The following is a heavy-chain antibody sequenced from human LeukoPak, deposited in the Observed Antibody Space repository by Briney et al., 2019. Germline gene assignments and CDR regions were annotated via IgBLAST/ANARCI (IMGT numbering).Heavy chain of an antibody. Sequence: PSQTLSLTCAVSGGSINSGGYSWSWIRQPPGKGLEWIGYIYRSGSTYYNPSLKSRVTISVDRSKNQFSLKLSSVTAADTAVYYCASSDYYDSSGYYSWGQGTLVTVSS. CDR1: GGSINSGGYS. D-gene: IGHD3-22*01. J-gene: IGHJ4*02. CDR2: IYRSGST. V-gene: IGHV4-30-2*01. CDR3: ASSDYYDSSGYYS.